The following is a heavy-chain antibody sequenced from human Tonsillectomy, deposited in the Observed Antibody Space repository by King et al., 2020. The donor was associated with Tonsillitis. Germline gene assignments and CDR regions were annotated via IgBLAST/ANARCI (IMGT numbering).Heavy chain of an antibody. CDR1: GFTFSSYG. J-gene: IGHJ6*02. D-gene: IGHD3-10*01. CDR2: ISYDGSNK. V-gene: IGHV3-30*18. CDR3: AKDTFPLLDGSVSYLLGGMDV. Sequence: QLVQSGGGVVQPGRSLRLSCAASGFTFSSYGMHWVRQAPGKGLEWVAVISYDGSNKYYADSVKGRFTISRDNSKNTLYLQMNSLRAEDTAVYYCAKDTFPLLDGSVSYLLGGMDVWGQGTTVTVSS.